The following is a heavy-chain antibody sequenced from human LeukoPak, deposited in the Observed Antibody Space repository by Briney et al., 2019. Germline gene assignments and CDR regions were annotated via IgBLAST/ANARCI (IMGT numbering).Heavy chain of an antibody. Sequence: GGSLRLSCAASGFTFDDYGMHWVRQAPGKGLEWVSGISWNSGNINYADSVKGRFTISRDNAKNSLYLQMNSLKAEDTALYYCARVPYYDFWTGYFDSWGQGTLVTVSS. CDR2: ISWNSGNI. CDR3: ARVPYYDFWTGYFDS. J-gene: IGHJ4*02. D-gene: IGHD3-3*01. CDR1: GFTFDDYG. V-gene: IGHV3-9*01.